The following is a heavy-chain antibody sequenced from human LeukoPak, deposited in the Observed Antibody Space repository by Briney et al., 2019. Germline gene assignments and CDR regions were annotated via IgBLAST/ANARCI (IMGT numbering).Heavy chain of an antibody. J-gene: IGHJ4*02. V-gene: IGHV4-30-2*01. CDR3: ARGSRQWELPYFDY. CDR1: GGSISSGDYS. D-gene: IGHD1-26*01. CDR2: IYHSGST. Sequence: PSETLSLTCAVSGGSISSGDYSWSWIRQPPGKGLEWIGYIYHSGSTYYNPSLKSRDTISVDRSKNQFSLKLSSATAADTAVYYCARGSRQWELPYFDYWGQATLVTVSS.